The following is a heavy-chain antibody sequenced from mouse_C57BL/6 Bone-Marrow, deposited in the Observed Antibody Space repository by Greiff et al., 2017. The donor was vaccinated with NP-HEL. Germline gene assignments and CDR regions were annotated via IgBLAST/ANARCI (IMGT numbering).Heavy chain of an antibody. V-gene: IGHV1-85*01. Sequence: VQLQQSGPELVKPGASVKLSCKASGYTFTSYDINWVKQRPGQGLEWIGWIYPGDGSTKYNEKFKGKATLTVDTSSSTAYMKLHSLTSEDSAVYFCARSPIYCDGSSPMDYWGQGTSVTVSS. CDR1: GYTFTSYD. CDR3: ARSPIYCDGSSPMDY. J-gene: IGHJ4*01. D-gene: IGHD1-1*01. CDR2: IYPGDGST.